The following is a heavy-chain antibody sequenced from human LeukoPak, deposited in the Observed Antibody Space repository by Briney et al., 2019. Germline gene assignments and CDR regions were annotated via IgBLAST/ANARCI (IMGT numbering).Heavy chain of an antibody. CDR2: INAGNGNT. V-gene: IGHV1-3*01. CDR3: ARSSGSYYEAYNWFDP. CDR1: GYTFTSYA. J-gene: IGHJ5*02. D-gene: IGHD1-26*01. Sequence: AASVKVSCKAPGYTFTSYAMHWVRQAPGQRLEWMGWINAGNGNTKYSQKFQGRVTITRDTSASTAYMELSSLRSEDTAVYYCARSSGSYYEAYNWFDPWGQGTLVTVSS.